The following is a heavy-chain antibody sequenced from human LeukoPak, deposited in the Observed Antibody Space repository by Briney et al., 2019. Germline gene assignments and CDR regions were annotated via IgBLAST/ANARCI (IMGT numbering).Heavy chain of an antibody. D-gene: IGHD6-19*01. V-gene: IGHV3-53*01. Sequence: GGSLRLSCAASGFTVSSNYMSWVRQAPGKGLEWVSIIYSGGSTYYADSVKGRFTISRDNSKNTLYLQMNSLRAEDTAVYYCAKATAVAGTRGSDYWGQGTLVIVSS. CDR1: GFTVSSNY. CDR2: IYSGGST. J-gene: IGHJ4*02. CDR3: AKATAVAGTRGSDY.